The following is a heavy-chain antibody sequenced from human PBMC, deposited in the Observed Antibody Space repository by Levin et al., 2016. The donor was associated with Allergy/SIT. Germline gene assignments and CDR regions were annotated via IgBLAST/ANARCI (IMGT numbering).Heavy chain of an antibody. CDR1: GFIFSNYA. D-gene: IGHD4-17*01. V-gene: IGHV3-23*01. CDR2: ITINGRRT. CDR3: VKADRFLYGDST. J-gene: IGHJ1*01. Sequence: GGSLRLSCAASGFIFSNYAMTWVRQAPGKGLEWVSSITINGRRTYYADSVKGRFTISRDMSTNTLFLHMDSLREDDTALYYCVKADRFLYGDSTWGQGTQVTVVL.